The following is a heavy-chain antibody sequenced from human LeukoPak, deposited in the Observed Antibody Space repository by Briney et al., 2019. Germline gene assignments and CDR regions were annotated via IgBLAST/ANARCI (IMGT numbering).Heavy chain of an antibody. CDR3: ARESSAGTFDY. CDR2: IYHSGST. V-gene: IGHV4-4*02. Sequence: SGTLSLTCAVSGGSISNSNWWSWVRQPPGKGLEWIGEIYHSGSTNYNPTLKGRVTISVDKSKNQFSLKLSSVTAADTAVYYCARESSAGTFDYWGQGTLVTVSS. CDR1: GGSISNSNW. J-gene: IGHJ4*02. D-gene: IGHD6-13*01.